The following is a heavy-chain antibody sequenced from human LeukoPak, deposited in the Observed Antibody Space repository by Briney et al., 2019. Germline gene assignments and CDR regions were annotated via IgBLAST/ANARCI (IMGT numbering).Heavy chain of an antibody. CDR1: GFTFDDYA. J-gene: IGHJ3*02. CDR3: AKGTIRIAAAGMSAFDI. V-gene: IGHV3-9*01. Sequence: GGSLRLSCAASGFTFDDYAMHWVRQAPGKGLEWVSGISWNSGSIGYADSVKGRFTISRDNAKNSLYLQMNSLRAEDTALYYCAKGTIRIAAAGMSAFDIWGQGTMVTVSS. CDR2: ISWNSGSI. D-gene: IGHD6-13*01.